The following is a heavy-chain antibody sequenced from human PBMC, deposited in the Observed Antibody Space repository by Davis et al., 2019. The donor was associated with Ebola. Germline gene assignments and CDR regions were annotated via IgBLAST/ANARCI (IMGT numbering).Heavy chain of an antibody. Sequence: GESLKISCAASEFTFSSYWMTWVRQAPGKGLEWVANIKQDGSEKYYVDSVKGRFTISRDNAKNSLYLQMNSLRVEDAAVYYCARGSIWLSYYGMDIWGQGTMVTVSS. CDR2: IKQDGSEK. J-gene: IGHJ6*02. D-gene: IGHD5-24*01. CDR3: ARGSIWLSYYGMDI. CDR1: EFTFSSYW. V-gene: IGHV3-7*01.